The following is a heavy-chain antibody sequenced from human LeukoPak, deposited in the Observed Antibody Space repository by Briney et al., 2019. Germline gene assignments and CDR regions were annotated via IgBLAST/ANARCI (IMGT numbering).Heavy chain of an antibody. CDR2: VKSKGDSYAT. CDR3: RHYYDSNTGDY. D-gene: IGHD3-22*01. J-gene: IGHJ4*02. V-gene: IGHV3-73*01. CDR1: GFTLSGSS. Sequence: PGGSLKLSCAASGFTLSGSSMPWVRQASGRGLEWVGLVKSKGDSYATAYAASVKGRFTISRDDSKNTAYLQMNSLKTEDTAVYYCRHYYDSNTGDYWGQGALVTVSS.